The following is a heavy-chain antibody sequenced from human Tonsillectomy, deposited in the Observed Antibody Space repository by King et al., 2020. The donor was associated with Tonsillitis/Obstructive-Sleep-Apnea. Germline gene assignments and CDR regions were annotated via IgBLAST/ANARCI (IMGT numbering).Heavy chain of an antibody. Sequence: VQLQESGPGLVKPSETLSLTCTVSGGSISSYYWSWIRQPPGKGLEWMGYIYYSGGTNYNPSLQSRVTISVDTSKNQFAMKLSSVTAADTAVYYCGGVGYDNWFDPWGQGTLGTVSS. CDR2: IYYSGGT. CDR3: GGVGYDNWFDP. D-gene: IGHD1-1*01. V-gene: IGHV4-59*01. CDR1: GGSISSYY. J-gene: IGHJ5*02.